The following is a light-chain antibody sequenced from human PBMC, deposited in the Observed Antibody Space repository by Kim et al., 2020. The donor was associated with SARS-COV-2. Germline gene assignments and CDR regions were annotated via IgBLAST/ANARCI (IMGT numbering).Light chain of an antibody. CDR2: GAS. J-gene: IGKJ4*01. Sequence: IVMTQSPVNMSVSPGEGATLSCRASQSISNNLAWYQQKAGQAPRLLIYGASTRATDFPVRFSGNGSGTEFILTITGLQSEDIGVYYCQQYSSWPLTFGGGTKVDIK. V-gene: IGKV3D-15*01. CDR3: QQYSSWPLT. CDR1: QSISNN.